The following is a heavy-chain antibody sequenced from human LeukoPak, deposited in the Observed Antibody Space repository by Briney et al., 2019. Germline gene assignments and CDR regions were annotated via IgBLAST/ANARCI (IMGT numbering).Heavy chain of an antibody. CDR2: ISGSGDGT. CDR3: AKAGAVVVVAAKYFDY. V-gene: IGHV3-23*01. D-gene: IGHD2-15*01. Sequence: GGSLRLSCAASGFTFSSYAMSWVRQAPGKGLEWVSAISGSGDGTYCADSVKGRFTISRDNSKNTLYLQMNSLRAEDTAVYYCAKAGAVVVVAAKYFDYWGQGTLVTVSS. J-gene: IGHJ4*02. CDR1: GFTFSSYA.